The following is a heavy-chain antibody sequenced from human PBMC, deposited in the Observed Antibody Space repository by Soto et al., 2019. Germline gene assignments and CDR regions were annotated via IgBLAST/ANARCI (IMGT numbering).Heavy chain of an antibody. CDR1: GFTFTSSA. J-gene: IGHJ6*02. CDR3: AAGDKYYYYYGMDV. Sequence: SVKVSCKASGFTFTSSAVQWVRQARGQRLEWIGWIVVGSGNTNYAQKFQERVTITRDMSTSTAYMELSSLRSEDTAVYYCAAGDKYYYYYGMDVWGQGTTVTVSS. V-gene: IGHV1-58*01. D-gene: IGHD2-15*01. CDR2: IVVGSGNT.